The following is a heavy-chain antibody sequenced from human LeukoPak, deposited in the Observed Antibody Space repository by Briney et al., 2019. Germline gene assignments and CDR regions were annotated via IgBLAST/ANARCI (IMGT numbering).Heavy chain of an antibody. J-gene: IGHJ3*02. CDR2: IYHSGST. Sequence: SETLSLTCAVSGGSISSGGYSWSWIRQPPRKGLEWIGYIYHSGSTYYNPSLKSRVTISVDRSKNQFSLKLSSVTAADTAVYYCARDTYYGSGRSRAAFDIWGQGTMVTVSS. CDR1: GGSISSGGYS. V-gene: IGHV4-30-2*01. CDR3: ARDTYYGSGRSRAAFDI. D-gene: IGHD3-10*01.